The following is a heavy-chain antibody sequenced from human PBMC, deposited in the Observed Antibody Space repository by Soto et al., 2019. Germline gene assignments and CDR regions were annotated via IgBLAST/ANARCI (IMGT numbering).Heavy chain of an antibody. J-gene: IGHJ6*02. CDR2: IYYSGST. CDR3: ASSAGRGYSYGYIWEYYYYGMDV. V-gene: IGHV4-39*01. Sequence: QLQLQESGPGLVKPSETLSLTCTVSGGSISSSSYYWGWIRQPPGKGLEWIGSIYYSGSTYYNPSLKSRVTISVDTSKNQFSLKLSSVTAADTAVYYCASSAGRGYSYGYIWEYYYYGMDVWGQGTTVTVSS. CDR1: GGSISSSSYY. D-gene: IGHD5-18*01.